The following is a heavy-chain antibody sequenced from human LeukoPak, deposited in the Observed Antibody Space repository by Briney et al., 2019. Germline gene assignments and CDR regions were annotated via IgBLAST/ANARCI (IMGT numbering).Heavy chain of an antibody. CDR2: ISSSGGTT. CDR3: AKDARRTSGWYFFDY. CDR1: GFTFSNYV. D-gene: IGHD6-19*01. J-gene: IGHJ4*02. V-gene: IGHV3-64*04. Sequence: PGGSLRLSCSASGFTFSNYVMHWVRQAPGKGLEYVSAISSSGGTTYYADSVKGRFTISRDNSKNTLFLQMNSLRAEDTAVYYCAKDARRTSGWYFFDYWGQGTLVTVSS.